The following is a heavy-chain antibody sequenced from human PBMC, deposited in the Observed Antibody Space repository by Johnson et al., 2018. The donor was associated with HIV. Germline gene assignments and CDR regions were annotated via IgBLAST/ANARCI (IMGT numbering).Heavy chain of an antibody. CDR1: GFTFSSYA. V-gene: IGHV3-30-3*01. D-gene: IGHD3-22*01. J-gene: IGHJ3*02. CDR2: ISFDGGAI. Sequence: QVQLVESGGGVVQPGRSLRLSCAASGFTFSSYAMHWVRQAPGKGLEWVAVISFDGGAIYYADSVEGRFTISRDNSRDTLSLQMNSLTAEDTAVYYCATFYYDNRDYYELASFLTDASDIWGQGTMVTVSS. CDR3: ATFYYDNRDYYELASFLTDASDI.